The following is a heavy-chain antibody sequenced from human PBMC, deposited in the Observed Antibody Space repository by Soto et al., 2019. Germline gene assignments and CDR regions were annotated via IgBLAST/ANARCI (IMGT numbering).Heavy chain of an antibody. D-gene: IGHD6-25*01. CDR3: ARERSTAADY. CDR2: MNPNSGNT. Sequence: QVQLVQSGAEVKKPGASVKVSCKASGYTFTSYDITWVRQATGQGLEWMGWMNPNSGNTGYAQKFQGRVTMTRNTTVSTAYMELSSPRSEDTALYFCARERSTAADYWGQGTLVTVSS. CDR1: GYTFTSYD. J-gene: IGHJ4*02. V-gene: IGHV1-8*01.